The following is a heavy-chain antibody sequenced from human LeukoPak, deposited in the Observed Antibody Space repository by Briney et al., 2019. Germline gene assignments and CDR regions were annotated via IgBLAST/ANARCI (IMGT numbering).Heavy chain of an antibody. CDR3: ARVVSYYGSSYRLLDL. V-gene: IGHV3-23*01. CDR1: GFTFSSYA. J-gene: IGHJ2*01. Sequence: GGSLRLSCAASGFTFSSYAMSWVRQAPGKGLEWVSAISGSGGNTYYADSVKGRFTISRGNSKNTMYLQMDSLRAEDTAVYYCARVVSYYGSSYRLLDLWGRGTLVTVSS. D-gene: IGHD3-10*01. CDR2: ISGSGGNT.